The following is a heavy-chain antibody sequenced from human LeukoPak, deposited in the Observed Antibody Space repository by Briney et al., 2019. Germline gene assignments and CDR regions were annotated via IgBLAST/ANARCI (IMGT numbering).Heavy chain of an antibody. Sequence: PSETLSLTCAVSGYSISSGYYWGWIRRPPGKGLEWIGTIYYSGSTYYNPSLKSRVTISVDTSKNQFSLKLSSVTAADTAVYYCARSNGDYNWFDPWGQGTLVTVSS. J-gene: IGHJ5*02. D-gene: IGHD4-17*01. CDR2: IYYSGST. V-gene: IGHV4-38-2*01. CDR1: GYSISSGYY. CDR3: ARSNGDYNWFDP.